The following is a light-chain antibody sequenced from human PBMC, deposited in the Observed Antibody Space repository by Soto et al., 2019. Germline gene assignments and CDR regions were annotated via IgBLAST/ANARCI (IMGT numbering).Light chain of an antibody. Sequence: EIVMTQSPATLSVSPGDRATLSCRASHSVSSNLAWYQQKPGQAPRLLIYGASTRATGIPARFSGSGSGTEFTLTISSLQSEDFAVYYCQQYNNWPPWTFGQGTKVDIK. CDR2: GAS. CDR1: HSVSSN. V-gene: IGKV3-15*01. J-gene: IGKJ1*01. CDR3: QQYNNWPPWT.